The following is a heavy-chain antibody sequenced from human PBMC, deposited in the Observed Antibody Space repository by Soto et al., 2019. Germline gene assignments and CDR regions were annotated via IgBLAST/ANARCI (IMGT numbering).Heavy chain of an antibody. D-gene: IGHD3-10*01. CDR3: ARKNYYYYYYYMAV. J-gene: IGHJ6*03. CDR1: GYTFTSYD. CDR2: MNPNSGNT. Sequence: ASVKVSCKASGYTFTSYDINWVRQATGQGLEWMGWMNPNSGNTGHAQKFQGRVTMTRNTSISTAYMELSSLRSEDTAVYYCARKNYYYYYYYMAVWGKGTTVTVSS. V-gene: IGHV1-8*01.